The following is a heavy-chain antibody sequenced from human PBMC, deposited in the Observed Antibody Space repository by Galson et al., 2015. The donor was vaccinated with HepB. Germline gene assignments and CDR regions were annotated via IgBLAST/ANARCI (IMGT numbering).Heavy chain of an antibody. CDR1: GFIFNNYA. D-gene: IGHD3-9*01. CDR2: INTRGDDT. CDR3: TRVGAMTGAPFDY. Sequence: SLRLSCAASGFIFNNYAMRWVRQAPGKGLVWVSAINTRGDDTYYADSVKGRVTISRDNSKNTLYLQINSLRAEDTAIYYCTRVGAMTGAPFDYWGQGTLVTVSS. V-gene: IGHV3-23*01. J-gene: IGHJ4*02.